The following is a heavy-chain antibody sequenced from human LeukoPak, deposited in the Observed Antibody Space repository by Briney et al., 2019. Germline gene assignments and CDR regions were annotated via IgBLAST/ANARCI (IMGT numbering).Heavy chain of an antibody. D-gene: IGHD1-26*01. CDR1: GFTFSSYS. J-gene: IGHJ4*02. Sequence: GGSPRLSCAASGFTFSSYSMNWVRQAPGKGLEWVSTISDIGVDTYYADSVKGRFTISRDNSKNTLYLQMNSLRAEDTAFYYCAKDRGGSPRGFNYWGQGTLVTVSS. CDR2: ISDIGVDT. CDR3: AKDRGGSPRGFNY. V-gene: IGHV3-23*01.